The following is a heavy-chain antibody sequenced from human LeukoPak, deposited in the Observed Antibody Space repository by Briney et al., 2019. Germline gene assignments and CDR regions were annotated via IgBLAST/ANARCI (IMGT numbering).Heavy chain of an antibody. D-gene: IGHD3-9*01. CDR1: GGSISNYY. Sequence: SETLSLTCTVSGGSISNYYWSWVRQSPAKGLEWIGYIYYGGSTNYNPSLKSRVTISEDTSQNQFALKLTSVTAADTAVYFCARSVLSYVSLTGYSPEAFDVWGQGTMVTVSS. V-gene: IGHV4-59*13. CDR2: IYYGGST. J-gene: IGHJ3*01. CDR3: ARSVLSYVSLTGYSPEAFDV.